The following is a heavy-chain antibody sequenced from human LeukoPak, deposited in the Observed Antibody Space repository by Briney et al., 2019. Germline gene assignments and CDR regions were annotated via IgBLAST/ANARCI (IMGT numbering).Heavy chain of an antibody. CDR3: ARGQLPPDY. J-gene: IGHJ4*02. CDR1: GFTFSSYA. Sequence: GGSLRLSCAASGFTFSSYAMSWVRQAPGKGLEWVSAISGSGGSTYYADSVKGRFTISRDNAKNSLYLQMNSLRDEDTAVYYCARGQLPPDYWGQGTLVTVSS. V-gene: IGHV3-23*01. CDR2: ISGSGGST. D-gene: IGHD2-2*01.